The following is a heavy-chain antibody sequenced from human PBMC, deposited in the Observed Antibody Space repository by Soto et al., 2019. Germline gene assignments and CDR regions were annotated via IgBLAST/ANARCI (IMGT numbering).Heavy chain of an antibody. CDR2: IYYSGST. CDR3: ARFHVVVVPAAIDY. V-gene: IGHV4-39*01. Sequence: PSETLSLTCTVSGGSISSSSYYWGWIRQPPGKGLEWIGSIYYSGSTYYNPSLKSRVTISVDTSKNQFSLKLSSVTAADTAVYYCARFHVVVVPAAIDYWGQGTLVTVSS. J-gene: IGHJ4*02. CDR1: GGSISSSSYY. D-gene: IGHD2-2*01.